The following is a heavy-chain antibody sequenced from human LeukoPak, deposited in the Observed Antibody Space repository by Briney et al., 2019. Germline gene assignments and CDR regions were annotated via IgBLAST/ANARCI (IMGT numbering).Heavy chain of an antibody. Sequence: GGSLRLSCAASGFTFTSSAMSWVRQAPGKGLEWVSAISGSGHSSDYADSVKGRFTVSRDNSKNTLYLQMSRLRAEDTAVYFCAKEPHMLTGYYTDYFDYWGPGTLVTVSS. D-gene: IGHD3-9*01. CDR2: ISGSGHSS. CDR3: AKEPHMLTGYYTDYFDY. J-gene: IGHJ4*02. CDR1: GFTFTSSA. V-gene: IGHV3-23*01.